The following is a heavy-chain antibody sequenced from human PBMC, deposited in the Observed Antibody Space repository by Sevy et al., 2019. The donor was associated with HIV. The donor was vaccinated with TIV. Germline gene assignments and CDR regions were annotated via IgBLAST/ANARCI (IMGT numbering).Heavy chain of an antibody. V-gene: IGHV3-73*01. CDR1: GFTFSGST. J-gene: IGHJ4*02. CDR3: SRQVVAVAGDYFDY. Sequence: GGSLRLSCAASGFTFSGSTMHWVRQASGKGLEWVGRIRSKANTYATAYAASVKGRCSISRDDSKNTAYLQMNSLKTEDTAEYYCSRQVVAVAGDYFDYWGQGTLVTVSS. CDR2: IRSKANTYAT. D-gene: IGHD6-19*01.